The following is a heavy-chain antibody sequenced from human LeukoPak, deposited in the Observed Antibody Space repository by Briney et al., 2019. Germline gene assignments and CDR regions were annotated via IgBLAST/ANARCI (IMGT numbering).Heavy chain of an antibody. V-gene: IGHV4-34*01. CDR1: GGSFSNYY. Sequence: SETLSLTCAVYGGSFSNYYWNWIRQSPGKGLEWIGEINQSGSTNYNPSLKSRVTISVDKSKNQFSLKLSSVTAADTAVYYCARQWDYWGQGTLVTVSS. D-gene: IGHD2-8*01. CDR2: INQSGST. J-gene: IGHJ4*02. CDR3: ARQWDY.